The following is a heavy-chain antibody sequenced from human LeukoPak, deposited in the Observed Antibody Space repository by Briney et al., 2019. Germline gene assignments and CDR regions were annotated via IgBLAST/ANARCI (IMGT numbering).Heavy chain of an antibody. D-gene: IGHD3-10*01. CDR3: ARDEGRMVRGVIRGMDV. CDR1: GGSISSSSYY. V-gene: IGHV4-61*01. Sequence: SETLSLTCTVSGGSISSSSYYWSWIRQPPGKGLEWIGYIYYSGSTNYNPSLKSRVTISVDTSKNQFSLKLSSVTAADTAVYYCARDEGRMVRGVIRGMDVWGQGTTVTVSS. CDR2: IYYSGST. J-gene: IGHJ6*02.